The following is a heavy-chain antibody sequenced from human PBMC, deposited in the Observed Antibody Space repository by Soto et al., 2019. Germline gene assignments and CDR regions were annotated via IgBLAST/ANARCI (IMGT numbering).Heavy chain of an antibody. V-gene: IGHV4-4*02. D-gene: IGHD6-13*01. CDR3: ARNQAAAGTTEYFQH. CDR1: GGSISSSNW. Sequence: PSETLSLTCAVSGGSISSSNWWSWVRQPPGKGLEWIGEIYHSGSTNYNPSLKSRVTISVDKSKNQFSLKLSSVTAADTAVYYCARNQAAAGTTEYFQHWGQGTLVTVSS. J-gene: IGHJ1*01. CDR2: IYHSGST.